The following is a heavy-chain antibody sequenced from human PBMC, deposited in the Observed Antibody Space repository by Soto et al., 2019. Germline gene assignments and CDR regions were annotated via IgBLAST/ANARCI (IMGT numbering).Heavy chain of an antibody. CDR1: GYTFSSYD. J-gene: IGHJ6*02. Sequence: QVQLVQSGAEVKKPGASVKVSCKASGYTFSSYDINWVRHATGQGLEWMGWMNPKSGHTGSAQKFQGRVTMTRDTSISTAYMELSSLRSEDTAIYYCARTDGDLDVWGQGTTVTVSS. CDR3: ARTDGDLDV. V-gene: IGHV1-8*01. D-gene: IGHD4-17*01. CDR2: MNPKSGHT.